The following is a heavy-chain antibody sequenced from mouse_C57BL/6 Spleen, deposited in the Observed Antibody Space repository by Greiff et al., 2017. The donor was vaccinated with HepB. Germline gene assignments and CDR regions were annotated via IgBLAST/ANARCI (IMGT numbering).Heavy chain of an antibody. V-gene: IGHV1-85*01. D-gene: IGHD1-1*01. Sequence: VKLMESGPELVKPGASVKLSCKPSGYTFTSYDINWVKQRPGQGLEWIGWIYPRDGSTKYNEKFKGKATLTVDTSSSTAYMELHSLTSEDSAVYFCARSTTVASYYFDYWGQGTTLTVSS. CDR2: IYPRDGST. CDR3: ARSTTVASYYFDY. CDR1: GYTFTSYD. J-gene: IGHJ2*01.